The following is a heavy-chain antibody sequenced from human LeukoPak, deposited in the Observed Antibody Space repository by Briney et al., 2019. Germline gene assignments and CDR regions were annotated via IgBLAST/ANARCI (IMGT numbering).Heavy chain of an antibody. Sequence: GGSLRLSCAASGLSFSNYAMYWVRQAPGKGLEWVSAIGGSGGNIFYTDSVKGRFTISRDNSKNTLYLHMNSLRAEDTAIYYCAREPIDYWGQGTLVTVSS. CDR1: GLSFSNYA. J-gene: IGHJ4*02. CDR2: IGGSGGNI. V-gene: IGHV3-23*01. CDR3: AREPIDY.